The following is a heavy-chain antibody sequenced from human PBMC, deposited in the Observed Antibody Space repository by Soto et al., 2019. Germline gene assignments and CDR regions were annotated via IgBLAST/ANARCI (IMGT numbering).Heavy chain of an antibody. CDR2: IYHSGNT. D-gene: IGHD6-19*01. CDR3: ARARIVVAGTIVDY. V-gene: IGHV4-38-2*01. CDR1: GYSISSDYY. J-gene: IGHJ4*02. Sequence: PSETLSLTCAVSGYSISSDYYCGWIRQPPGKGLEWIGSIYHSGNTYYDPSLKSRVTISVDTSKNHFSLKLSSVTAADTAVYYCARARIVVAGTIVDYWGQGTLVTVSS.